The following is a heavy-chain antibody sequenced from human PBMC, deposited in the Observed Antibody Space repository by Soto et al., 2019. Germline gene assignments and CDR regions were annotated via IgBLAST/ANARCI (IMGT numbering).Heavy chain of an antibody. CDR1: GFTFSDYY. V-gene: IGHV3-11*01. CDR2: ITSSGSSI. Sequence: EGSLRLSCAASGFTFSDYYMSWIRQAPGKGLEWVSYITSSGSSIYYADSVKGRFTISRDNAKNSLYLQMNSLRAEDTAVYYCARDKGQLVPDDGYWGQITLVTVSP. CDR3: ARDKGQLVPDDGY. D-gene: IGHD6-6*01. J-gene: IGHJ4*02.